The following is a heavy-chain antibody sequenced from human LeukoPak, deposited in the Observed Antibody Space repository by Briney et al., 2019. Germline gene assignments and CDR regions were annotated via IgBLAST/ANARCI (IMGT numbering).Heavy chain of an antibody. CDR2: ISSSSSYI. V-gene: IGHV3-21*01. J-gene: IGHJ5*02. CDR1: GFTFSSYS. Sequence: GGSLRLSCAASGFTFSSYSMNWVRQAPGKGLEWVSSISSSSSYIYYADSVKGRFTISRDNAKNSLYLQMNSLRAEDTAVYYCARDPEPYSSSWYTRGWFDPWGQGTLVTVSS. CDR3: ARDPEPYSSSWYTRGWFDP. D-gene: IGHD6-13*01.